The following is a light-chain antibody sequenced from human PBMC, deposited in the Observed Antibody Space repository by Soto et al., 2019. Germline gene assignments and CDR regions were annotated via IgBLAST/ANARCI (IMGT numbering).Light chain of an antibody. V-gene: IGKV1-12*01. Sequence: DIQMTQSPSFVSASVGDRVTITCRASQGISSWLAWYQQKPGKAPNLLIYAASRLYIEVQSRFSGSGSGTDFTLTISSLQPEDFATYYCQQTNSPPLTFGGGTKVEI. CDR1: QGISSW. J-gene: IGKJ4*01. CDR2: AAS. CDR3: QQTNSPPLT.